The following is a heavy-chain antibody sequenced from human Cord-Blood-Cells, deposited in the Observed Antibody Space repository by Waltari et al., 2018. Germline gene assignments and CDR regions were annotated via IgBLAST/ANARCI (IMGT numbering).Heavy chain of an antibody. J-gene: IGHJ4*02. CDR1: GFTFSSYG. D-gene: IGHD6-13*01. Sequence: QVQLVESGGGVVQPGRSLRLSCAASGFTFSSYGMHWVRQVPGKGLEWVAFIWYDGGKKYYAYSVKGRFTIARDNSKNTVYLQMNSLRAEDTAVYYCARAFIAAAGTHIDYWGQGTLVTVSS. V-gene: IGHV3-33*01. CDR3: ARAFIAAAGTHIDY. CDR2: IWYDGGKK.